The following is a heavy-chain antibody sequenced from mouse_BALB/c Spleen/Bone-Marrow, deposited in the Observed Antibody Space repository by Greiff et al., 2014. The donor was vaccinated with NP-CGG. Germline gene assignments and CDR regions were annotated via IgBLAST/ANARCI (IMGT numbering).Heavy chain of an antibody. CDR3: ARSGGPYAMDY. CDR1: GYTFTDYN. V-gene: IGHV1S29*02. Sequence: VQLKESGPELVKPGASVKISCKASGYTFTDYNMHWVKQSHGKSLEWIGYIYPYNGYTGYNQKFKSKATLTVDNSSSTAYMEFRILTSEDSAVYSCARSGGPYAMDYWGQGTSVTVSS. D-gene: IGHD3-1*01. CDR2: IYPYNGYT. J-gene: IGHJ4*01.